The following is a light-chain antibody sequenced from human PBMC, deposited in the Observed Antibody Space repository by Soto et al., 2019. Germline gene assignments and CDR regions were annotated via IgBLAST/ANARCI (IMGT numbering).Light chain of an antibody. CDR3: QQDDNYSGT. Sequence: DIQITQCPFTLTAYANNRVTITCLGSQSISSWWAWYQQKPGKAPKLLIYDASSLESGVPSRFSGSGSGTEITLTIISLQPDDFVTYYCQQDDNYSGTFGQGTKL. CDR1: QSISSW. CDR2: DAS. V-gene: IGKV1-5*01. J-gene: IGKJ1*01.